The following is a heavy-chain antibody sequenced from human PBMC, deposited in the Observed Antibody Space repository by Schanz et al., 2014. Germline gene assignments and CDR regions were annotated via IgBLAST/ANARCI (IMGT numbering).Heavy chain of an antibody. CDR3: ARGYGDSPTDF. CDR1: GYTFTGYY. CDR2: INPNSGTT. Sequence: QVQLVQSGGEVKTPGASVKVSCKASGYTFTGYYMHWVRQAPGQGLEWMGWINPNSGTTNYAQKFQGWVTMTRDTSISTAYMELSRLKSDDTAVYYCARGYGDSPTDFWGQGTLVTVSS. D-gene: IGHD4-17*01. J-gene: IGHJ4*02. V-gene: IGHV1-2*04.